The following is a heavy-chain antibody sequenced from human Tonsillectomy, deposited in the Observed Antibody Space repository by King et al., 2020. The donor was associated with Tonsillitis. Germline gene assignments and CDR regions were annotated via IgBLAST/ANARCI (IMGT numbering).Heavy chain of an antibody. V-gene: IGHV4-59*01. CDR3: ARVTGLSYYYYAMDV. Sequence: VQLQESGPGQVKPSETLSLTCTVSGGSISSFYWSWIRQPQGKGLEWMGYLYNSGSTNYNPSLKSRVTISVDTSKNQFSLKLSSVTAADTAVYYCARVTGLSYYYYAMDVWGQGTTVTVSS. CDR2: LYNSGST. J-gene: IGHJ6*02. CDR1: GGSISSFY. D-gene: IGHD3-16*02.